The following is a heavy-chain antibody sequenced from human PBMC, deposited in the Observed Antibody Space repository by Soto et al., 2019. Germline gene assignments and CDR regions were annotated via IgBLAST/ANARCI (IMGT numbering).Heavy chain of an antibody. CDR2: ISYDGSNK. J-gene: IGHJ6*02. CDR1: GFTFSSYV. Sequence: GGSLRLSCAASGFTFSSYVMHWVRQAPGKGLEWVAVISYDGSNKYYADSVKGRFTISRDDSKNTLYLQMNSLRAEDTAVYYCAKDLIAAAGTYYYYGMDVWGQGTTVTVSS. CDR3: AKDLIAAAGTYYYYGMDV. V-gene: IGHV3-30*18. D-gene: IGHD6-13*01.